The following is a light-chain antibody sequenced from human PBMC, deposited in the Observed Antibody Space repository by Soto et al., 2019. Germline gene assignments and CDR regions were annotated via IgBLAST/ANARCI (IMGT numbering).Light chain of an antibody. CDR1: SSDVGSYNL. Sequence: QSALTQPASVSGSPGQSITISCTGTSSDVGSYNLVSWYQQHPGKAPKLMIYEVSKRPSGVSNRFSGSKSGNTASLTISGLQDEDETKSSCCSYAGSSTLFGGGTKLTVL. V-gene: IGLV2-23*02. J-gene: IGLJ2*01. CDR2: EVS. CDR3: CSYAGSSTL.